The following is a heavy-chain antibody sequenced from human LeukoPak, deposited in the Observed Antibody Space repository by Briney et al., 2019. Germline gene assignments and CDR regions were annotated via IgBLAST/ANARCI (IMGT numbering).Heavy chain of an antibody. CDR2: INGDGSST. CDR3: ARGPPWYFDL. Sequence: GGSLKLSCAASGFTFSSNWMHWVRQAPGKGLVWVSRINGDGSSTAYADSVKGRFTISRDNAKNTLYLQMNSLTAEDTAVYYCARGPPWYFDLWGRGTLVTVSS. J-gene: IGHJ2*01. D-gene: IGHD6-25*01. V-gene: IGHV3-74*01. CDR1: GFTFSSNW.